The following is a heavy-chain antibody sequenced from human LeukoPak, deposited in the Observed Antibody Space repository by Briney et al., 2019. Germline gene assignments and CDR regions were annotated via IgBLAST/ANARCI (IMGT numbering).Heavy chain of an antibody. J-gene: IGHJ4*02. Sequence: PGGTLRLSCVASGFTFSSYGMHWVRQAPGKGLGWVAFIRYDGNNKYYAESVKGRFTISRDNSKNTLYLQMNSLRAEDTAVYYCARDYGGSSPFDYWGQGTLVTVSS. V-gene: IGHV3-30*02. CDR2: IRYDGNNK. D-gene: IGHD4-23*01. CDR3: ARDYGGSSPFDY. CDR1: GFTFSSYG.